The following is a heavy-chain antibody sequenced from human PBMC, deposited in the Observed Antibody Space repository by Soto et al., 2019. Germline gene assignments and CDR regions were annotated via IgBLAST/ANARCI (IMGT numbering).Heavy chain of an antibody. CDR3: ARLELREGFDAFDI. CDR1: GCSISSYY. V-gene: IGHV4-59*08. CDR2: IYYSGST. Sequence: PSETLSLTCTVSGCSISSYYWSWIRQPPGKGLEWIGYIYYSGSTNYNPSLKSRVTISVDTSKNQFSLKLSSVTAADTAVYYCARLELREGFDAFDIWGQGTMVTVSS. J-gene: IGHJ3*02. D-gene: IGHD1-7*01.